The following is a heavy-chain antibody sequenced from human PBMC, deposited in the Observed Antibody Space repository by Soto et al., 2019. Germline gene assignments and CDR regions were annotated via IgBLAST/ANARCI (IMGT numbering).Heavy chain of an antibody. CDR2: IYYSGST. V-gene: IGHV4-30-4*01. CDR1: GGSISSGDYY. D-gene: IGHD3-10*01. J-gene: IGHJ3*02. Sequence: SETLSLTCTVSGGSISSGDYYWSWIRQPPGKGLEWIGYIYYSGSTYYNPSLKSRVTISVDTSKNQFSLKLSSVTAADTAVYYCARWDYYGSGSYYINAFDIWGQGTMVTVSS. CDR3: ARWDYYGSGSYYINAFDI.